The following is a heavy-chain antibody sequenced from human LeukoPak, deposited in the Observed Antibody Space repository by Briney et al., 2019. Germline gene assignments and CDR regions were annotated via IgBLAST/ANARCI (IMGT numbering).Heavy chain of an antibody. Sequence: ASVKVSCKASGYIFTNYYIHWVRQAPGQGLEWMGWINPNSGGTNYAQKFQGRVTMTRDTSISTAYMELSRLRSDDTAVYYCARGLVGATSLVDYWGQGTLVTVSS. CDR2: INPNSGGT. CDR3: ARGLVGATSLVDY. J-gene: IGHJ4*02. CDR1: GYIFTNYY. D-gene: IGHD1-26*01. V-gene: IGHV1-2*02.